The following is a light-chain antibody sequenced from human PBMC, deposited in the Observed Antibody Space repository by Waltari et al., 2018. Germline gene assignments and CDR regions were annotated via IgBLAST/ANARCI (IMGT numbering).Light chain of an antibody. J-gene: IGKJ5*01. CDR1: QAISAW. CDR2: GAS. V-gene: IGKV1-12*01. Sequence: DIQMTQSPSSVSASVGDSVTITCRASQAISAWLAWYQQRPGKAPKLLINGASSLLSGVPSRFSGSGSGTDFTLTISSLQPEDFATYYCQQADSFPITFGQGTRLEIK. CDR3: QQADSFPIT.